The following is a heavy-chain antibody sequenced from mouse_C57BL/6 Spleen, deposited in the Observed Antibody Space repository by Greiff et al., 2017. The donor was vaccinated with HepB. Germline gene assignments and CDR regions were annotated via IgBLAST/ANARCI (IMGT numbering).Heavy chain of an antibody. J-gene: IGHJ4*01. CDR2: INPGSGGT. CDR3: AREGSSYYAMDY. D-gene: IGHD1-1*01. V-gene: IGHV1-54*01. CDR1: GYTFTNYL. Sequence: QVQLKQSGAELVRPGTSVKVSCKASGYTFTNYLIAWVKQRPGQGLEWIGVINPGSGGTNYNEKFKGKATLTVDKSSSTAYMQRSSLTAEDSAVYFCAREGSSYYAMDYWGQGTSVTVSS.